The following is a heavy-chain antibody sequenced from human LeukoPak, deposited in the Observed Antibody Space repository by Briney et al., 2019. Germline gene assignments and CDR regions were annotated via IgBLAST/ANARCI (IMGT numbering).Heavy chain of an antibody. J-gene: IGHJ4*02. CDR3: AYSSSLGRGYFDY. D-gene: IGHD6-13*01. CDR1: GYTFGSDD. Sequence: SVKVSCKASGYTFGSDDINWVRQAPGQGLEWMGGIIPIFGTANYAQKFQGRVTITADKSTSTAYMELSSLRSEDTAVYYWAYSSSLGRGYFDYWGQGTLVTVSS. V-gene: IGHV1-69*06. CDR2: IIPIFGTA.